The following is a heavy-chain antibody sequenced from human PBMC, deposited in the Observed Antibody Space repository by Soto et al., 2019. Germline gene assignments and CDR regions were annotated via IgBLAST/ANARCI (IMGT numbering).Heavy chain of an antibody. CDR1: GYSFTGYG. Sequence: PGESQRVSCKGAGYSFTGYGIRWVRQMPGKGLEWMGIIYPGDSDTRYSPSFQGQVTISADKSISTAYLQWSSLKASDTAMYYCARMAARDRIAAANYYYYGMDVWGQGTTVTVSS. J-gene: IGHJ6*02. CDR3: ARMAARDRIAAANYYYYGMDV. V-gene: IGHV5-51*01. CDR2: IYPGDSDT. D-gene: IGHD6-13*01.